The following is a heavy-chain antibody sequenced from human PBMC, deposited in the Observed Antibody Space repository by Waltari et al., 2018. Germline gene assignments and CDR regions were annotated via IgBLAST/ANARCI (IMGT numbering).Heavy chain of an antibody. D-gene: IGHD4-17*01. CDR3: ARDMIYGDSSDWYFDL. V-gene: IGHV3-11*04. J-gene: IGHJ2*01. CDR1: RFTFSDYY. CDR2: ISDSGSTV. Sequence: QLVVSGGGLVKPGESLRLSCAASRFTFSDYYMGWIRQAPGKWLEWVSHISDSGSTVYDADSVKGRFTIARDNAKNSLYRQMNSLRAEDTAVYYCARDMIYGDSSDWYFDLWGRGTLVTVSS.